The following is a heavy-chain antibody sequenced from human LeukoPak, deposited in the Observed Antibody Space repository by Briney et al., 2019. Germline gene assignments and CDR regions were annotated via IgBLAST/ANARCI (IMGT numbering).Heavy chain of an antibody. J-gene: IGHJ5*02. D-gene: IGHD3-10*01. CDR3: ARAVMMVRGVIIGGYWFDP. Sequence: PSETLSLTCTVSGVSVSSGSYYWTWIRQPPGKGLEWIGYIYYTGSTNYNPSPKSRVTISVDTSRNQFSLKLNSVTAADTAVYYCARAVMMVRGVIIGGYWFDPWGQGTLVTVSS. CDR1: GVSVSSGSYY. CDR2: IYYTGST. V-gene: IGHV4-61*01.